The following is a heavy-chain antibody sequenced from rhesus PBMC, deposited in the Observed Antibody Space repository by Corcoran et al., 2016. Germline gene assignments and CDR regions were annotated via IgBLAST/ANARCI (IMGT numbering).Heavy chain of an antibody. CDR2: INEKGEFA. J-gene: IGHJ4*01. D-gene: IGHD1-1*01. Sequence: EVQLVESGGGLVKPGGSLRLSCVASGFTFSNYVMHWVRQAPGKGMEWGSLINEKGEFASYADSVKGRFTIYRDNARNSLFLQRNSLRAEDTAVYSCTREIRGTAYFDFWGQGILVTVSS. CDR1: GFTFSNYV. CDR3: TREIRGTAYFDF. V-gene: IGHV3-100*01.